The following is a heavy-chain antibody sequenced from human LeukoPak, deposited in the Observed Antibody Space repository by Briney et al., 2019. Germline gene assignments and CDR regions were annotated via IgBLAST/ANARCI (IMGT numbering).Heavy chain of an antibody. V-gene: IGHV3-30*18. J-gene: IGHJ5*02. CDR2: ISYDGSNE. D-gene: IGHD3-3*01. Sequence: TGGSLRLSCAASGFTFSNYGMHWVRQAPGKGLEWVAVISYDGSNEYYADSVKGRFTISRDSSKNTLFLQMNSLRAEDTAVYYCAKDPNFGVAIDWFDPWGQGTLVTASS. CDR1: GFTFSNYG. CDR3: AKDPNFGVAIDWFDP.